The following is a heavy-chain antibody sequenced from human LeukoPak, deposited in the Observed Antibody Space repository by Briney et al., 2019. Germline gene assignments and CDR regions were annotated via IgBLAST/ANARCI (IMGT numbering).Heavy chain of an antibody. CDR2: INPSGGST. D-gene: IGHD6-13*01. J-gene: IGHJ4*02. CDR3: AADPTTIAAAGMFDY. Sequence: AASVKVSCKASGYTFTSYYMHWVRQAPGQGLEWMGIINPSGGSTSYAQKFQGRVTMTRDTSTSTVYMELSSLRSEDTAVYYCAADPTTIAAAGMFDYWGQGTLVTVSS. CDR1: GYTFTSYY. V-gene: IGHV1-46*01.